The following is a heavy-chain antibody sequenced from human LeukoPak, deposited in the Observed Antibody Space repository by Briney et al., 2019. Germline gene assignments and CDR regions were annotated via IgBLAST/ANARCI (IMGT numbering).Heavy chain of an antibody. Sequence: GGSLRLSCGASTFAFTTYGMAWGRRAPGKGLEWGSAMSVVGHITYYADSVKGRFTISRDNSKNTLYRQMETLRPDDTAVYNCAKDVSDYQGALDMWGRGT. CDR1: TFAFTTYG. V-gene: IGHV3-23*01. CDR3: AKDVSDYQGALDM. CDR2: MSVVGHIT. J-gene: IGHJ3*02. D-gene: IGHD4-17*01.